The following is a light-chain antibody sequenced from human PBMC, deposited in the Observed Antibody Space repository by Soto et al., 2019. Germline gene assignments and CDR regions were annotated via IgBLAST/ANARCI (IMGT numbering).Light chain of an antibody. J-gene: IGLJ2*01. CDR3: SSYTISSTVV. V-gene: IGLV2-14*01. CDR1: SSDVGGYNY. Sequence: QSVLTQPASGSGAPRQAISLFCTGTSSDVGGYNYVSWYQQHPGKAPKLMIYDVSNRPSGVSNRFSGSKSGNTASLTISGLQAEDEADYYCSSYTISSTVVFGGGTKVTVL. CDR2: DVS.